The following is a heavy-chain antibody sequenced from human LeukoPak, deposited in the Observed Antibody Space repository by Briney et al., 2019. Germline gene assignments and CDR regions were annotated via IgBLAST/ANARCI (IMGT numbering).Heavy chain of an antibody. D-gene: IGHD6-6*01. CDR1: GFTFSSYA. CDR3: AKEAQLYSSSSNYYMDV. J-gene: IGHJ6*03. V-gene: IGHV3-23*01. CDR2: ISGSGGST. Sequence: PGGSLRLSCAASGFTFSSYAMSWVRQAPGKGLEWVSAISGSGGSTYYADSVKGRFTISRDNSKNTLYLQMNSLRAEDTAVYYCAKEAQLYSSSSNYYMDVWGKGTTVTVSS.